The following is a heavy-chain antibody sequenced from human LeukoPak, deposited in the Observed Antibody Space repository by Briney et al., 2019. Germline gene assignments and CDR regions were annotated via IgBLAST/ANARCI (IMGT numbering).Heavy chain of an antibody. Sequence: SETLSLTCTISGGSVNSGGYYWSWIRQPPGKGLEWTGEINHSGSTNYNPSLKSRVTVSVDTSKNQFSLKLSSVTAADTAVCYCARGPPYIVVVTAIGFFDYWGQGTLVTVSS. J-gene: IGHJ4*02. CDR3: ARGPPYIVVVTAIGFFDY. CDR2: INHSGST. D-gene: IGHD2-21*02. V-gene: IGHV4-34*01. CDR1: GGSVNSGGYY.